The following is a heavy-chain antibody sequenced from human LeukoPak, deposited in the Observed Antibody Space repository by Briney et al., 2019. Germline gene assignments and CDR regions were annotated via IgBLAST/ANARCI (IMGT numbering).Heavy chain of an antibody. Sequence: GGSLRLSCAASGFTFSSYGMHWVRQAPGKGLEWVAVISYDGSNKYYADSVKGRFTISRDNSKNTLYLQMNSLRAEDTAVYYCARVFGVDRFDYWGQGTLVTVSS. J-gene: IGHJ4*02. D-gene: IGHD3-16*01. CDR1: GFTFSSYG. V-gene: IGHV3-30*03. CDR2: ISYDGSNK. CDR3: ARVFGVDRFDY.